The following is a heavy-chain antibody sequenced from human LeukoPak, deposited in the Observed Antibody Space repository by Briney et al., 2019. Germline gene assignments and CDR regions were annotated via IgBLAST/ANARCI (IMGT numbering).Heavy chain of an antibody. CDR1: GGSFSGYY. CDR3: ARLEGVAFDI. D-gene: IGHD1-1*01. CDR2: INHSGST. J-gene: IGHJ3*02. V-gene: IGHV4-34*01. Sequence: PSETLSLTCAVYGGSFSGYYWSWIRQPPGKGLEWIGEINHSGSTNYNPSLKSRVTISVDTSKNQFSLKLSSVTAADTAVYYCARLEGVAFDIWGQGTMVTVSS.